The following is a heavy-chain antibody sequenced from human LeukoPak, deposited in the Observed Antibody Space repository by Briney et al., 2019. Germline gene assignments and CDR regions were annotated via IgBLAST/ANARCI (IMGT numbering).Heavy chain of an antibody. Sequence: GGSLRLTCAASGFSFSGYAMHWVRRTPGKGLEWVAVISHDEKNKFYAESVKGRFTISRDNSRNTLFLEMNSLRPEDTAFYYCATTFRGVIITRLDYWGQGTLVTVSS. J-gene: IGHJ4*02. CDR2: ISHDEKNK. CDR1: GFSFSGYA. D-gene: IGHD3-10*01. V-gene: IGHV3-30*04. CDR3: ATTFRGVIITRLDY.